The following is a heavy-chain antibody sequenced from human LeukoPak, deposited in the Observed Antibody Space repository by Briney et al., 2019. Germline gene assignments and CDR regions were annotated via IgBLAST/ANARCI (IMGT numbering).Heavy chain of an antibody. J-gene: IGHJ5*02. CDR3: ARGMEDYGSGSCWFDP. V-gene: IGHV4-30-2*01. CDR1: GGSISSGGYS. CDR2: IYHSGST. Sequence: SETLSPTCAVSGGSISSGGYSWSWIRQPPGKGLEWIGYIYHSGSTYYNPSLKSRVTISVDRSKNQFSLKLSSVTAADTAVYYCARGMEDYGSGSCWFDPWGQGTLVTVSS. D-gene: IGHD3-10*01.